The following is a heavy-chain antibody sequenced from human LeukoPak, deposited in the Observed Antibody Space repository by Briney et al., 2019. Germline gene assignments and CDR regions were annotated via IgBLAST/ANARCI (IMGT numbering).Heavy chain of an antibody. V-gene: IGHV1-69*13. CDR2: IIPIFGTA. D-gene: IGHD3-22*01. Sequence: SVKVSCKASGGTFSSYAISWVRQAPGQGLEWMGGIIPIFGTANYAQKFQGRVTITADESTSTAYMELSSLRSEDSAVYYCASGPYYYDSSGYYPDDYWGQGTLVTVSS. CDR3: ASGPYYYDSSGYYPDDY. CDR1: GGTFSSYA. J-gene: IGHJ4*02.